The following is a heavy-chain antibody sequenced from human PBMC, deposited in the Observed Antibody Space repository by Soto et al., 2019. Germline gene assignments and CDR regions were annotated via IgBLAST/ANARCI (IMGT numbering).Heavy chain of an antibody. J-gene: IGHJ4*02. CDR2: ISSSGNTI. D-gene: IGHD4-17*01. CDR1: GYSFSSYS. CDR3: ARDPTVGSY. Sequence: GGSLRLSCAASGYSFSSYSINWVRQAPGKGLEWISYISSSGNTIYYADSVKGRFTISRDNAENSAHLQMNSLRAEVTAVYYCARDPTVGSYWGRGTLVTVSS. V-gene: IGHV3-48*01.